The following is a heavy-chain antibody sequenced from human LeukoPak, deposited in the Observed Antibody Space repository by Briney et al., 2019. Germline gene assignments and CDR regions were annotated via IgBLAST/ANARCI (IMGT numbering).Heavy chain of an antibody. CDR2: IKSKTDGGTT. CDR3: TTDEYYDSSGYYYGLEFDY. V-gene: IGHV3-15*01. D-gene: IGHD3-22*01. Sequence: PGGPLRLSCAASGFTFSNAWMSWVRQAPGKGLEWVGRIKSKTDGGTTDYAAPVKGRFTISRDDSKNTLYLQMNSLKTEDTAVYYCTTDEYYDSSGYYYGLEFDYWGQGTLVTVSS. J-gene: IGHJ4*02. CDR1: GFTFSNAW.